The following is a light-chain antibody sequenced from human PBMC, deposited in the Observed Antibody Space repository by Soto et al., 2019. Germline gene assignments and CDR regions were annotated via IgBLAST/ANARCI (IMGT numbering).Light chain of an antibody. Sequence: EIVLTQSPATLSLSPGERATLSCRAIQSISYYLAWYQQKPGQAPRLLIYDASNRATGIPARFSGSGSGTDFTLTISSLEPEDFAVYYCQQRSNWPPLTFGGGTKVDIK. CDR2: DAS. J-gene: IGKJ4*01. V-gene: IGKV3-11*01. CDR1: QSISYY. CDR3: QQRSNWPPLT.